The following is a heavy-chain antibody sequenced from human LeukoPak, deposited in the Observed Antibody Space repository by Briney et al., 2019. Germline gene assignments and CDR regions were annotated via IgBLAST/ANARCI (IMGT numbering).Heavy chain of an antibody. Sequence: GGSLRLSCAASGFTFSSYSMNWVRQAPGKGLEWVSYISSSSSTIYYADSVKGRFTISRDNAKNSLYLQMNSLRAEDTAVYYCARARGYCSSTSCSPLDYWGQGTLVTVSS. V-gene: IGHV3-48*04. J-gene: IGHJ4*02. CDR1: GFTFSSYS. CDR3: ARARGYCSSTSCSPLDY. D-gene: IGHD2-2*01. CDR2: ISSSSSTI.